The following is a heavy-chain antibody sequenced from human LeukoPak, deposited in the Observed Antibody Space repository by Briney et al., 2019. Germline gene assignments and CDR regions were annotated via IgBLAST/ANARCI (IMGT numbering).Heavy chain of an antibody. CDR3: ARVPEYMDILIAYSMTPDY. CDR1: GFTFSSYT. V-gene: IGHV3-21*01. J-gene: IGHJ4*02. Sequence: GGSLRLSCAASGFTFSSYTMNWVRQAPGKGLEWVSSITSSSSIYYADSVKGRFTISRDNAKNSLYLQMNSLRAEDTAVYYCARVPEYMDILIAYSMTPDYWGQGTLVTVSS. CDR2: ITSSSSI. D-gene: IGHD3-9*01.